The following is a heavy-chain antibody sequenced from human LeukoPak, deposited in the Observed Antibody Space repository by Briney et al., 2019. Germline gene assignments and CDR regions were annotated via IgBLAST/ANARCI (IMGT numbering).Heavy chain of an antibody. Sequence: GSLRLSCAASGFTFSSYAMHWVRQAPGKGLEWVAVISYDGSNKYYADSVKGRFTISRDNSKNTLYLQMNSLRAEDTAVYYCAREATLEGAFDIWGQGTMVTVSS. V-gene: IGHV3-30*04. CDR3: AREATLEGAFDI. CDR2: ISYDGSNK. J-gene: IGHJ3*02. CDR1: GFTFSSYA.